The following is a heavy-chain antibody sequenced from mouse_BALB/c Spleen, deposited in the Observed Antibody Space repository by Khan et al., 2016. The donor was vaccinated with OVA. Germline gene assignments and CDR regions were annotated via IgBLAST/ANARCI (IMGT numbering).Heavy chain of an antibody. CDR1: GYTFSNYW. J-gene: IGHJ4*01. CDR2: IYPSDSYT. CDR3: SRGRRRHYYAMDY. V-gene: IGHV1-69*02. Sequence: QVQLQQPGTELVRPGVSVKLSCKASGYTFSNYWIYWVKQRPGQGLEWIGNIYPSDSYTNYNQNFKDKATMTVDKSSSTAYMKLSSLTSEDSAVXYYSRGRRRHYYAMDYWGQGTSVTVSS. D-gene: IGHD2-12*01.